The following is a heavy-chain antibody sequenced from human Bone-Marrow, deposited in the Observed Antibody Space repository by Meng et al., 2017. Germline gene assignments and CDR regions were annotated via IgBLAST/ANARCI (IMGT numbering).Heavy chain of an antibody. CDR3: ARDDWNYRGYYYGMDV. Sequence: SETLSLTCAVSGGSISSSNWWSWVRQPPGKGLEWIGEIYHSWSTNYNPSLKSRVTISVNKSKNQFSLKLSSVTAADTAVYYCARDDWNYRGYYYGMDVWGQGTTVTVSS. CDR2: IYHSWST. D-gene: IGHD1-7*01. CDR1: GGSISSSNW. V-gene: IGHV4-4*02. J-gene: IGHJ6*02.